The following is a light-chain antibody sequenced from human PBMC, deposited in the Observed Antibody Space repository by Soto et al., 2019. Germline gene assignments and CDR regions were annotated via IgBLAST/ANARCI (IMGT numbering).Light chain of an antibody. CDR3: QQYGSIPWT. J-gene: IGKJ1*01. Sequence: EIVLTQSPATLSLSPGERATLSCRASQSVSIYLAWYQQKPGQAPRLLMYDASNRATGIPDRFSGSGSGTDFTLTISRLEPEDFAVYYCQQYGSIPWTFGQGTKVDI. CDR2: DAS. V-gene: IGKV3-11*01. CDR1: QSVSIY.